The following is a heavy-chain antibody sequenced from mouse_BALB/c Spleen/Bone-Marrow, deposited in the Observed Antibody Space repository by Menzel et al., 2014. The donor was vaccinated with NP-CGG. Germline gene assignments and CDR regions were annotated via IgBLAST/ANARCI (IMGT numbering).Heavy chain of an antibody. V-gene: IGHV5-6-3*01. D-gene: IGHD1-1*01. J-gene: IGHJ1*01. Sequence: EVQLQQSGGGLVQPGGSLKLSCVASGFTFSSYGMSWVRQTPDKRLELVATINNNGGSTYYPDSVKGQFTISRDNAKNTLYLQMSSRKSEDTAMYYCARVYGWYFDVWGAGTTVTVSS. CDR1: GFTFSSYG. CDR2: INNNGGST. CDR3: ARVYGWYFDV.